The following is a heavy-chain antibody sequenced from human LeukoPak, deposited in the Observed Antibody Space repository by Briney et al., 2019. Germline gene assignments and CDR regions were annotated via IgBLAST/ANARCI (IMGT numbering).Heavy chain of an antibody. Sequence: ASVKVSCKASGGTFSSYAISWVRQAPGQGLEWMGGIIPIFGTANYAQKFQGRVTITTDESTSTAYMELSSLRSEDTAVYYCASRRGYSYGSLDCWGQGTLVTVSS. CDR2: IIPIFGTA. J-gene: IGHJ4*02. CDR3: ASRRGYSYGSLDC. D-gene: IGHD5-18*01. CDR1: GGTFSSYA. V-gene: IGHV1-69*05.